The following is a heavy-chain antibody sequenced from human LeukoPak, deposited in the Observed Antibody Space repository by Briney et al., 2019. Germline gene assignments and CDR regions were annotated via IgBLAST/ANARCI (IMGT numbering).Heavy chain of an antibody. V-gene: IGHV3-43*01. J-gene: IGHJ4*02. CDR3: ARAIPEYNYGQFDY. CDR2: ISKYGDRT. CDR1: GFTFDDFS. D-gene: IGHD5-18*01. Sequence: GGSLRLSCTASGFTFDDFSIHWVRQTPGKGLEWVSLISKYGDRTYYADSVEGRFTISRDNSKNSLYLQMNGLTTDDTAMYYCARAIPEYNYGQFDYWGQGTLVTVSS.